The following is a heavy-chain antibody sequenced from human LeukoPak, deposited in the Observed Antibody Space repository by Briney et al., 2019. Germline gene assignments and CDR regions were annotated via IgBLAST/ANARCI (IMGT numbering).Heavy chain of an antibody. V-gene: IGHV1-2*02. CDR2: INPNSGGT. CDR3: ARCSSSWYYFDY. D-gene: IGHD6-13*01. CDR1: GYTFTGYY. Sequence: ASVKVFCKASGYTFTGYYMHWVRQAPRQGLEWMGWINPNSGGTNYAQKFQGRVTMTRDTSISTAYMELSRLRSDDTAVYYCARCSSSWYYFDYWGQGTLVTVSS. J-gene: IGHJ4*02.